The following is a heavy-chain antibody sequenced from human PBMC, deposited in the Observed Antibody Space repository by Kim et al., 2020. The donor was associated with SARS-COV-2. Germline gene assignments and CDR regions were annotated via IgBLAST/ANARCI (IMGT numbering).Heavy chain of an antibody. V-gene: IGHV3-30*18. CDR3: AKEGRGYSYGYLSG. CDR1: GFTFSSYG. J-gene: IGHJ4*02. D-gene: IGHD5-18*01. CDR2: ISYDGSNK. Sequence: GGSLRLSCAASGFTFSSYGMHWVRQAPGKGLEWVAVISYDGSNKYYADSVKGRFTISRDNSKNTLYLQMNSLRAEDTAVYYCAKEGRGYSYGYLSGWGQGTLVTVSS.